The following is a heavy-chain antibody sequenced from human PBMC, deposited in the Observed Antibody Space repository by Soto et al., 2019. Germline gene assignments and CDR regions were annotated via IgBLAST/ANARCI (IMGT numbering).Heavy chain of an antibody. CDR1: GFTFNNAW. V-gene: IGHV3-15*01. J-gene: IGHJ6*03. CDR2: IKSKAAGGTT. CDR3: SYCSGTSCYADYYYYMDV. D-gene: IGHD2-2*01. Sequence: EVQLVESGGGLVKPGGSLRLSCAASGFTFNNAWMTWVRQAPGKGLEWVGRIKSKAAGGTTDYAAPVKGRFTISKDDSKNTIYRKKNSLKTEDTAVYYCSYCSGTSCYADYYYYMDVWGKGTTVTVSS.